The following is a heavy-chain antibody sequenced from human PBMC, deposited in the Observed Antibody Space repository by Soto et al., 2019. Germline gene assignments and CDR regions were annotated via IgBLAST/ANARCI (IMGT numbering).Heavy chain of an antibody. V-gene: IGHV3-66*01. CDR1: GLTVSSNY. CDR2: IYSGGST. J-gene: IGHJ3*02. D-gene: IGHD3-16*01. Sequence: PGGSLRLSCAASGLTVSSNYMSWVRQAPGKGLEWVSVIYSGGSTYYADSVKGRFTISRDNSKNTLYLQMNSLRAEDTAVYYCARDFDVLDAFDIWGQGTMVTVSS. CDR3: ARDFDVLDAFDI.